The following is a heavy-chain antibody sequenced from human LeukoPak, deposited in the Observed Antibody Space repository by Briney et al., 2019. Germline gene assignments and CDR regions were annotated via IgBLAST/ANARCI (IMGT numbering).Heavy chain of an antibody. CDR3: ARGEKPYYDSSGYFDY. Sequence: SETLSLTCTVSGGSISNYYWSWIRQPPGKGLEWIGRIYTSGSTNYNPSLKSRVTMSVDTSKNQFSLKLSSVTAADTAVYYCARGEKPYYDSSGYFDYWGQGTLVTVSS. CDR1: GGSISNYY. CDR2: IYTSGST. D-gene: IGHD3-22*01. J-gene: IGHJ4*02. V-gene: IGHV4-4*07.